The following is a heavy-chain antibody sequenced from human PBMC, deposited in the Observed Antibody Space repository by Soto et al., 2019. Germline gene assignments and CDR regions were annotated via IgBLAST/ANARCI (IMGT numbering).Heavy chain of an antibody. Sequence: QVQLVQSGAEVQKPGSSVKVSCKASGGTFSSYTISWVRQAPGQGLEWMGRIIPILGIANYAQKFQGRVTITADKSTSTAYMELSSLRSEDTAVYYCARDRFGGYYGSGSYYNNWFDPWGQGTLVTVSS. CDR1: GGTFSSYT. J-gene: IGHJ5*02. CDR2: IIPILGIA. CDR3: ARDRFGGYYGSGSYYNNWFDP. V-gene: IGHV1-69*08. D-gene: IGHD3-10*01.